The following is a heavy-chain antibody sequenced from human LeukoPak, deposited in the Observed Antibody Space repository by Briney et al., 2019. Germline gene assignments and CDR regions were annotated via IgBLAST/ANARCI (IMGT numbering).Heavy chain of an antibody. CDR3: ARTRYCSSTSCYGGFGY. V-gene: IGHV4-34*01. CDR1: GGSFSGYY. J-gene: IGHJ4*02. D-gene: IGHD2-2*01. Sequence: PSETLSLTCAVYGGSFSGYYWSWIRQPPGKGLEWIGEINHSGSTNYNPSLKSRVTISVDTSKNQFSLKLSSVTAADTAVYYCARTRYCSSTSCYGGFGYWGQGTLVTVSS. CDR2: INHSGST.